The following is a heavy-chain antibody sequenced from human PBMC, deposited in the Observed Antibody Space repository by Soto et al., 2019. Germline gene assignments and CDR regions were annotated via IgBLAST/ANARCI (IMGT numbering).Heavy chain of an antibody. CDR2: ISYDGSNK. CDR3: AKDLKYYYDSSGWEDV. J-gene: IGHJ6*02. CDR1: GVTFSSYG. V-gene: IGHV3-30*18. D-gene: IGHD3-22*01. Sequence: GGALRVSCAASGVTFSSYGMHWVRQAPGKGLEWVAVISYDGSNKYYADSVKGRFTISRDNSKNTLYLQMDSLRAEDTAVYYCAKDLKYYYDSSGWEDVWGQGTTVTVSS.